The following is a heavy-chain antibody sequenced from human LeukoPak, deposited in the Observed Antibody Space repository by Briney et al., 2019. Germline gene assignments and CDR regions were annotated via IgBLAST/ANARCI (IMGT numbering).Heavy chain of an antibody. Sequence: ASVKVSCKASGYTFTNYYIHWVRQAPGQGLEWMGISNPGDGSTTYAQKFQARVTMTRDTSTSTVYMDLSSLKSEETAVYYCASPAGYSKNFDYWGQGTLVTVSS. V-gene: IGHV1-46*01. CDR3: ASPAGYSKNFDY. J-gene: IGHJ4*02. CDR1: GYTFTNYY. CDR2: SNPGDGST. D-gene: IGHD6-13*01.